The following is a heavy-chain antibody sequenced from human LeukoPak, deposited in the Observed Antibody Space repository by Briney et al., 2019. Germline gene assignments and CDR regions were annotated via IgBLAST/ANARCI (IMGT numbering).Heavy chain of an antibody. CDR1: GYIFCSYW. CDR3: ARVLLGYCSSTSCYRGGIDYYYYYMDV. Sequence: GGPQSLSCAASGYIFCSYWVSGARGSPGKALEWVDNKKQNGREKYYVDSVKGRFTISRDNAKNSLYLQMNSLRAEDTAVYYCARVLLGYCSSTSCYRGGIDYYYYYMDVWGKGTTVTVSS. V-gene: IGHV3-7*01. D-gene: IGHD2-2*02. J-gene: IGHJ6*03. CDR2: KKQNGREK.